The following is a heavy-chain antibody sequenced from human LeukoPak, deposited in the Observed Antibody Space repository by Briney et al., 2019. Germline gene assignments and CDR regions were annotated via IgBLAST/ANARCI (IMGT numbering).Heavy chain of an antibody. J-gene: IGHJ3*02. D-gene: IGHD6-13*01. CDR2: ISAYNGNT. V-gene: IGHV1-18*01. CDR1: GYTFTSYG. CDR3: ATTRRIWAAAGPYDAFDI. Sequence: ASVKVSCKASGYTFTSYGINWVRQAPGQGLEWMGWISAYNGNTNYAQKLQGRVTMTIDTSTNTAYMELSSLRSEDTAVYYCATTRRIWAAAGPYDAFDIWGQGTTVTVSS.